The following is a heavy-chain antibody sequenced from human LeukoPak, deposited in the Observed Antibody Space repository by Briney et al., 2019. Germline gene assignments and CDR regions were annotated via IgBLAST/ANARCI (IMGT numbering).Heavy chain of an antibody. CDR1: GFIFSHYE. D-gene: IGHD4/OR15-4a*01. V-gene: IGHV3-48*03. J-gene: IGHJ4*02. CDR2: FSSTTGAI. CDR3: ARRAGAYSHPYDY. Sequence: GGSLRLSCAASGFIFSHYEMNWVRQAPGKGLEWVSYFSSTTGAILYADSVKGRFTISRDNAKSSLYLQMNSLRAEDTAVYYCARRAGAYSHPYDYWGQGTLVTVSS.